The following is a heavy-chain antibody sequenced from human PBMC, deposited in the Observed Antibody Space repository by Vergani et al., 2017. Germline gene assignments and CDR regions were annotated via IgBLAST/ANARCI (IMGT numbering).Heavy chain of an antibody. J-gene: IGHJ4*02. CDR1: GYTFTSYY. Sequence: QVQLVRSGAEVKKPGASVKVSCKASGYTFTSYYMHWVRQAPGQGLEWMGIINPSGGSTSYAQKFQGRVTMTRDTSTSTVYMELSSLRSEDTAVYYCARVPPDSGWVLESRFFDYWGQGTLVTVSS. CDR2: INPSGGST. CDR3: ARVPPDSGWVLESRFFDY. V-gene: IGHV1-46*01. D-gene: IGHD6-19*01.